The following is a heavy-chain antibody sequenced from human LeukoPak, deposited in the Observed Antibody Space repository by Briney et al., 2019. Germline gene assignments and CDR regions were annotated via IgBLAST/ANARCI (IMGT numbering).Heavy chain of an antibody. Sequence: ASVTVSFKASGYTFTRYAIHWVRQAPGQRLEYMGWNNAGNGGTKYSPEFQGRVSLTRHTSAFTAYMELSNLRSDDTAMYYCARGAGSCGSTSCYSYFDYWGQGALVTGSS. CDR2: NNAGNGGT. CDR3: ARGAGSCGSTSCYSYFDY. CDR1: GYTFTRYA. D-gene: IGHD2-2*01. J-gene: IGHJ4*02. V-gene: IGHV1-3*01.